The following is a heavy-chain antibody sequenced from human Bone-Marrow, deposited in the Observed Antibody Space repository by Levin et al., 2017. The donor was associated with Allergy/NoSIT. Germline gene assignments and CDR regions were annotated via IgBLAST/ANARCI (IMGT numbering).Heavy chain of an antibody. Sequence: EASVKVSCKASGYPFTSYAVSWVRQAPGQGLEWVGWINPYKGNTNYAQNFQGRVTMTTDTSTTTAFMELRSLRSDDTAVYYCARDRSSGWFNHYYYAMDVWGQGTTVTVPS. CDR3: ARDRSSGWFNHYYYAMDV. J-gene: IGHJ6*02. V-gene: IGHV1-18*01. CDR2: INPYKGNT. CDR1: GYPFTSYA. D-gene: IGHD6-19*01.